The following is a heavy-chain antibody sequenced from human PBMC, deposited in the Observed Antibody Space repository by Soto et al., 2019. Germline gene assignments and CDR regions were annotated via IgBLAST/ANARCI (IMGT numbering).Heavy chain of an antibody. Sequence: GGSLRLSCAASGFTFSSYSMNWVRQAPGKGLEWVSSISSSSSYIYYADSVKGRFTISRDNAKNSLYLQMNSLRAEDTAVYYCARIQGEGVTPFSDYWGQGTLVTVSS. D-gene: IGHD2-21*01. V-gene: IGHV3-21*01. CDR2: ISSSSSYI. J-gene: IGHJ4*02. CDR3: ARIQGEGVTPFSDY. CDR1: GFTFSSYS.